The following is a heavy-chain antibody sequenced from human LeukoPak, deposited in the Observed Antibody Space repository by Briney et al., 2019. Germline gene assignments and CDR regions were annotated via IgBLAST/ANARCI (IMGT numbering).Heavy chain of an antibody. Sequence: VASVKVPCKASGYTFTGYYMHWVRQAPGQGLEWMGWINPNSGGTNYAQKFQGRVTMTRDTSISTAYMELSRLRSDDTAVYYCATPYYYDSSGYYWFDPWGQGTLVTVSS. CDR3: ATPYYYDSSGYYWFDP. CDR1: GYTFTGYY. V-gene: IGHV1-2*02. J-gene: IGHJ5*02. CDR2: INPNSGGT. D-gene: IGHD3-22*01.